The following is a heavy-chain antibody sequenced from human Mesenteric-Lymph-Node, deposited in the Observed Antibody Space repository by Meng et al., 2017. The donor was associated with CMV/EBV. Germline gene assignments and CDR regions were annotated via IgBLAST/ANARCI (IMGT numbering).Heavy chain of an antibody. CDR2: ISSRSSTI. J-gene: IGHJ4*02. Sequence: GGSLRLSCAASGFTFSSDSMNWVRQAPGKGLEWVSYISSRSSTIYYADSVKGRFTISRDNAKNSLYLQMNSLRAEDTAVYYCARGPTRDYYGSGYYFDYWGQGTLVTVSS. V-gene: IGHV3-48*04. CDR3: ARGPTRDYYGSGYYFDY. CDR1: GFTFSSDS. D-gene: IGHD3-10*01.